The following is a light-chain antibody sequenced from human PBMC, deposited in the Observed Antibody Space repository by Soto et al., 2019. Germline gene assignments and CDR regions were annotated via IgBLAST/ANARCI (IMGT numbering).Light chain of an antibody. V-gene: IGLV1-47*01. Sequence: QSVLTQPPSASGTPGQRVTISCSGSSSNIGSNYVYWYQQRPGTAPKLLIYRNNQRPSGVPDRFSGSKSGTSASLAISGLRSEDEADYYCAAWDDSLSGRHVVFGGGTKLTVL. CDR1: SSNIGSNY. CDR2: RNN. J-gene: IGLJ2*01. CDR3: AAWDDSLSGRHVV.